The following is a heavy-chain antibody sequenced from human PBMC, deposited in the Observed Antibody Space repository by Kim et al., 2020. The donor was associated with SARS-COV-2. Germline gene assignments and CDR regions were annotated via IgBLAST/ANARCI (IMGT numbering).Heavy chain of an antibody. CDR3: ARGGVATILVGHFDS. CDR2: IYYSGST. Sequence: SETLSLTCTVSGGSISSCGYYWSWIRQHPGKGLEWIGYIYYSGSTYYNPSLKSRVNISVDTSKNQFSLKLSSVPVADTAVYYCARGGVATILVGHFDSWGQGTLVTVSS. CDR1: GGSISSCGYY. D-gene: IGHD5-12*01. J-gene: IGHJ4*02. V-gene: IGHV4-31*03.